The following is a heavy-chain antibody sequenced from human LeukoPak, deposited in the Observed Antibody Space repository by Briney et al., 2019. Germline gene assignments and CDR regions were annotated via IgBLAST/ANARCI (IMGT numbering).Heavy chain of an antibody. D-gene: IGHD1-7*01. V-gene: IGHV3-48*04. CDR3: ARMNYVSSGWGAPFDS. Sequence: QTGGSLRLSCAASRFTFSTYSMNWVRQTPGRGLEWVSYISTSGSRIDYADSVKGRFTISRDNAKNSLYLQMNSLRAEDTAVYYCARMNYVSSGWGAPFDSWGQGTLVTVSS. J-gene: IGHJ4*02. CDR2: ISTSGSRI. CDR1: RFTFSTYS.